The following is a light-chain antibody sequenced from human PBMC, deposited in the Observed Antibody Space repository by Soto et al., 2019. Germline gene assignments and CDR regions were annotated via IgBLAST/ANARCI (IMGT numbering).Light chain of an antibody. Sequence: EIVLTQSPGTLSLSPGERATLSCRASQTVGSNYLAWYQQKPGQAPRLLIYDASSWATGIPDRFSGSGSGTDFTLTFSRLEPEDFAVYYCHQYASSPLTFGQGTKVEIK. CDR1: QTVGSNY. V-gene: IGKV3-20*01. CDR2: DAS. CDR3: HQYASSPLT. J-gene: IGKJ1*01.